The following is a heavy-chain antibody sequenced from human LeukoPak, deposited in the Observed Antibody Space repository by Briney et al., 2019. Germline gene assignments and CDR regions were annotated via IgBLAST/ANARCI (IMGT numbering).Heavy chain of an antibody. V-gene: IGHV3-23*01. J-gene: IGHJ4*02. CDR1: GFTFSSYV. CDR3: AKGSTEAVN. CDR2: ISGSGGST. Sequence: GGSLRLSCAASGFTFSSYVMTWVRQSPGKGLEWVSSISGSGGSTYYADTVQGRFTISRDNSKNTLSLQMNSLRAEDTAIYYCAKGSTEAVNWGQGTLVTVSS. D-gene: IGHD4-17*01.